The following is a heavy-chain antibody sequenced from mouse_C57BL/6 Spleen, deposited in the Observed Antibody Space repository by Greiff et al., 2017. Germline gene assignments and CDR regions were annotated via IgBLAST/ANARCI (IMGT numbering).Heavy chain of an antibody. CDR1: GYTFTSYW. Sequence: QVQLKQPGAELVKPGASVKLSCKASGYTFTSYWMQWVKQRPGQGLEWIGEIDPSDSYTNYNQKFKGKATLTVDTSSSTAYMQLSSLTSEDSAVYYCARRDGNCLFAYWGQGTLVTVSA. CDR2: IDPSDSYT. J-gene: IGHJ3*01. D-gene: IGHD2-1*01. V-gene: IGHV1-50*01. CDR3: ARRDGNCLFAY.